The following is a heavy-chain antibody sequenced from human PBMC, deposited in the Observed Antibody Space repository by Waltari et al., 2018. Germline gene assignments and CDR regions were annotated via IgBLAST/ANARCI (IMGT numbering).Heavy chain of an antibody. D-gene: IGHD6-6*01. V-gene: IGHV3-33*01. CDR3: ARDYSSSSGVDY. Sequence: QVQLVESGGGVVQPGRSLRLSCAASGFTFSSYGMHWVRQAPGKGMEWVAVIWYDGSNKDYADSVKGRFTISRDNSKNTLYLQMNSLRAEDTAVYYCARDYSSSSGVDYWGQGTLVTVSS. CDR2: IWYDGSNK. CDR1: GFTFSSYG. J-gene: IGHJ4*02.